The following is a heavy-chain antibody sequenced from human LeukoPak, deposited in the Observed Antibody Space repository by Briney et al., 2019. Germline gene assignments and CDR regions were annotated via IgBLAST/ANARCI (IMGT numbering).Heavy chain of an antibody. D-gene: IGHD3-10*01. V-gene: IGHV4-4*02. CDR3: ARGRFVGVTGYYLDY. Sequence: PSGTLSLTCAVSGGSISSSNWWSWVRQPPGKGLEWNGEIYHSGSTNYNPSLKSRVTISVDKSKNQFSLKLSSVTAADTAVYYCARGRFVGVTGYYLDYWGQGTLVTVSS. J-gene: IGHJ4*02. CDR1: GGSISSSNW. CDR2: IYHSGST.